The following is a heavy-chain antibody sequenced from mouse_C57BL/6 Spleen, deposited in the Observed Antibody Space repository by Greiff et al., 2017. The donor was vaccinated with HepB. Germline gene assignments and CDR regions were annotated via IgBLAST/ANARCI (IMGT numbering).Heavy chain of an antibody. CDR2: IDPSDSYT. D-gene: IGHD3-1*01. CDR1: GYTFTSYW. V-gene: IGHV1-59*01. J-gene: IGHJ2*01. CDR3: ARGTARATRLYFDY. Sequence: QVQLQQPGAELVRPGTSVKLSCKASGYTFTSYWMHWVKQRPGQGLEWIGVIDPSDSYTNYNQKFKGKATLTVDTSSSTAYMQLSSLTSEDSAVYYCARGTARATRLYFDYWGQGTTLTVSS.